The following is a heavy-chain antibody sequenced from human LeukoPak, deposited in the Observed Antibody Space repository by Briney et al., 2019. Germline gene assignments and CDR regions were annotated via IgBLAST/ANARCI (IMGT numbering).Heavy chain of an antibody. CDR2: INYSGST. V-gene: IGHV4-59*01. CDR3: ARPADDSSGYYYGYFDL. Sequence: SETLSLTCTVSGGSISSYYWSWIRPPTGKGLEWNGYINYSGSTNYNPSLKSRVTISVDTSKNQFSLKLSSVTAADTAVYYCARPADDSSGYYYGYFDLWGRGTLVTVSS. J-gene: IGHJ2*01. D-gene: IGHD3-22*01. CDR1: GGSISSYY.